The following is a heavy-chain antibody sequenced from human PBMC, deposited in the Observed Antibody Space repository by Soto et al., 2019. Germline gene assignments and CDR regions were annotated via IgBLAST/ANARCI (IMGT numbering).Heavy chain of an antibody. J-gene: IGHJ6*02. Sequence: SETLSLTCAFYGGSFDDFYWSWVRQSPGKGLEWVGEISHDGGTNYSPSLASRVSISVDTSKNQFSLHLRSVTAADTGLYYCARGQLVWYGDLTPYHRDMDVWGQGTTVTV. CDR1: GGSFDDFY. V-gene: IGHV4-34*01. CDR2: ISHDGGT. CDR3: ARGQLVWYGDLTPYHRDMDV. D-gene: IGHD3-10*01.